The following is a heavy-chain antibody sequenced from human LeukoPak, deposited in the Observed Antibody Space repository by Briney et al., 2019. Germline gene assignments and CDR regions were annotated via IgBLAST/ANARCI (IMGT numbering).Heavy chain of an antibody. J-gene: IGHJ4*02. CDR1: GGSFSGYY. CDR3: ASKVAGHIDY. V-gene: IGHV4-34*01. D-gene: IGHD6-19*01. CDR2: INHSGST. Sequence: SETLSLTCAVYGGSFSGYYWSWIRQPPGKGLEWIGEINHSGSTNYNPSLKSRVTISVDTSKNQFSLKLSSVTAADTAVYYCASKVAGHIDYWGQGTLVTVSS.